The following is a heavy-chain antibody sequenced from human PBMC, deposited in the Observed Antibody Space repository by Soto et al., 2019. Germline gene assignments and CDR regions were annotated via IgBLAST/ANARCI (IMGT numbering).Heavy chain of an antibody. Sequence: GGALRLSCSVSGFTFSAYWMHWVRQVPGKGLTWVSRISDDGSTATYADSVKGRFVISRDNAKNSLYLEMNTLRVDDSGLYYCARGPRVSSTGTGAHWGRGTLVTVSS. CDR1: GFTFSAYW. CDR2: ISDDGSTA. V-gene: IGHV3-74*01. CDR3: ARGPRVSSTGTGAH. D-gene: IGHD1-1*01. J-gene: IGHJ4*02.